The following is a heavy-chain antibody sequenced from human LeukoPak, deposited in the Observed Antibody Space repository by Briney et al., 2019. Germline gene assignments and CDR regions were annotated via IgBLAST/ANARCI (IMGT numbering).Heavy chain of an antibody. D-gene: IGHD6-19*01. J-gene: IGHJ4*02. CDR3: ARHSGSGWQALGY. V-gene: IGHV1-18*04. CDR2: TSYNGNT. CDR1: GYTFSNYG. Sequence: AASVKVSCKASGYTFSNYGISWVRQAPGQGLEWMGWTSYNGNTNYAQKFQDRVTMTTDTSTATAYMELRSLESDDTAVYYCARHSGSGWQALGYWGQGTLVTVSS.